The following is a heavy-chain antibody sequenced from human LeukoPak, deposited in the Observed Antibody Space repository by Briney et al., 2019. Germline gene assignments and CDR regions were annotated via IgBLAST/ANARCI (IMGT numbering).Heavy chain of an antibody. CDR2: ISSSGSL. D-gene: IGHD1-26*01. CDR3: ARDLISGAYTFDY. CDR1: GSTVSSNY. J-gene: IGHJ4*02. Sequence: GGSLRLSCAASGSTVSSNYMNWVRQAPGKGLEWVSYISSSGSLYYADSVKGRFTISRDNAKNSLYLQMNSLRDEDTAVYYCARDLISGAYTFDYWGQGTLVTVSS. V-gene: IGHV3-69-1*02.